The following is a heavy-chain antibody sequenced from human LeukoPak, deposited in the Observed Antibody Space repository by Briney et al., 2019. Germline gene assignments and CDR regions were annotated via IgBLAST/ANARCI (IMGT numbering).Heavy chain of an antibody. D-gene: IGHD1-26*01. CDR2: ISSSSRTI. Sequence: GGSLRLSCAASGFTFSSYSMNWVRQAPGKGLEWVSYISSSSRTIYYADSVKGRFTISRDNAKNSLYLQMNRLRDEDTAVYYCAREGSGSYYDYWGQGTLVTVSS. J-gene: IGHJ4*02. V-gene: IGHV3-48*02. CDR3: AREGSGSYYDY. CDR1: GFTFSSYS.